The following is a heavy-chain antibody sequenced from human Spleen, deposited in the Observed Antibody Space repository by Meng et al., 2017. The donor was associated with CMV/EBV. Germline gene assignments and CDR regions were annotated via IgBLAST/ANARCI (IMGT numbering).Heavy chain of an antibody. CDR1: GDSISSGDYY. J-gene: IGHJ5*02. D-gene: IGHD3-3*01. Sequence: SETLSLTCTVSGDSISSGDYYWNWIRQPPGKGLEWLGYIYHSGSAYYSPSLNSRVAISINTPKNQFSLKLSSVTAADTAVYYCASYSVFGVVSWFDPWGQGTLVTVSS. CDR3: ASYSVFGVVSWFDP. CDR2: IYHSGSA. V-gene: IGHV4-30-4*08.